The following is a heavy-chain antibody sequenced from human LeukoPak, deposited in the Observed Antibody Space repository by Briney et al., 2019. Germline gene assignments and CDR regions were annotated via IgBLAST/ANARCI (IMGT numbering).Heavy chain of an antibody. V-gene: IGHV3-23*01. CDR3: ATSSSWYYFDS. Sequence: GRSLRLSCAASGFTFSSYVMSWVRQAPGKGLEWVSTISGSGGSTYYADSAKGRFTISRDNSKNTLYLQMNSLRAEDTAVYYCATSSSWYYFDSWGQGTLVTVSS. D-gene: IGHD6-13*01. CDR2: ISGSGGST. J-gene: IGHJ4*02. CDR1: GFTFSSYV.